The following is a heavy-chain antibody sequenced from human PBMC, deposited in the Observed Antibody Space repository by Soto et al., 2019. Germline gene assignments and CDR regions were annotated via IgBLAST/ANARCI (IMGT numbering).Heavy chain of an antibody. CDR1: GFTFDDYA. V-gene: IGHV3-9*01. J-gene: IGHJ4*02. CDR3: AKDIREYGSGWTYFDN. CDR2: ISWNSGRI. Sequence: EVQLVESGGGLVQPGRSLRLACAASGFTFDDYAMHWDRQGPGKGLEWVSGISWNSGRIDYADSVKGRFTISRDNAKKSLYLQKNCLSGEDTALYYCAKDIREYGSGWTYFDNWGQGTLVTVSS. D-gene: IGHD6-19*01.